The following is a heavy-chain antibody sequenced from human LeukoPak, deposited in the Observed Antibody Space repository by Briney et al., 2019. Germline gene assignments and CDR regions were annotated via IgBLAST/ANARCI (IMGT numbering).Heavy chain of an antibody. CDR2: IYYSGST. J-gene: IGHJ6*03. D-gene: IGHD5-12*01. V-gene: IGHV4-39*07. CDR1: GGSISSSSYY. Sequence: KTSETLSLTCTVSGGSISSSSYYWGWIRQPPGKGLEWIGTIYYSGSTNYNPSLKSRVTMSVDTSKNQFSLKLSSVTAADTAVYYCARRPRGGYDSYYYYYMDVWGKGTTVTISS. CDR3: ARRPRGGYDSYYYYYMDV.